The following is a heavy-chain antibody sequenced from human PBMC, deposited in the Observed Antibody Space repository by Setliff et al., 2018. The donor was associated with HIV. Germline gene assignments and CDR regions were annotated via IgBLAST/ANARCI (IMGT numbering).Heavy chain of an antibody. CDR1: GGSISTSNW. V-gene: IGHV4-28*01. D-gene: IGHD5-12*01. Sequence: PSETLSLTCTVSGGSISTSNWWGWIRQHPGKGLEWIGYIYYSGSTYYNPSLKSRVTISLDTSKNQFSLKLSSVTAADTAVYYCASYRKAERWLQLGGNFDYWGQGTLVTVSS. J-gene: IGHJ4*02. CDR2: IYYSGST. CDR3: ASYRKAERWLQLGGNFDY.